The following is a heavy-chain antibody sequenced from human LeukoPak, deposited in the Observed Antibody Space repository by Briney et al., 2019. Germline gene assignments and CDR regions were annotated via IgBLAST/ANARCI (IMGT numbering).Heavy chain of an antibody. D-gene: IGHD1-1*01. CDR2: IKQDGSEK. J-gene: IGHJ6*03. V-gene: IGHV3-7*01. Sequence: GGSLRLSCAASGFTFSSYWMSWVRQAPGKGLEWVANIKQDGSEKYYVDSVKGRFTISRDNAKNSLYLQMNSLRAEDTAVYYCARWELDPYYYYYMDVWGKGTTVTVSS. CDR1: GFTFSSYW. CDR3: ARWELDPYYYYYMDV.